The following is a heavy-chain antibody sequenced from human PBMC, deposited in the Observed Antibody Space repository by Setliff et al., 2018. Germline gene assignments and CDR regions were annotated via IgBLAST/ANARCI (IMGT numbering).Heavy chain of an antibody. D-gene: IGHD4-17*01. CDR1: GGSMSNYY. CDR3: AKHGEESKVTTYLAS. CDR2: IFYSGST. Sequence: NPSETLSLTCTVSGGSMSNYYWSWIRQPPGRGMEWIGYIFYSGSTSYIPSLKSRVTISVDTSKNQFSLNLRSVSAADTAIYYCAKHGEESKVTTYLASWGQGTLVTVSS. V-gene: IGHV4-59*08. J-gene: IGHJ5*02.